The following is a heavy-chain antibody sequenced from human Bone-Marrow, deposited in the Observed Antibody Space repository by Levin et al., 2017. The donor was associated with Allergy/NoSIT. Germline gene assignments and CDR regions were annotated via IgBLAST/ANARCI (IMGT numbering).Heavy chain of an antibody. D-gene: IGHD6-13*01. CDR2: IDWLDDK. CDR1: GFSLSTGGMC. CDR3: ARISGSSPPYYYYPMDF. J-gene: IGHJ6*02. V-gene: IGHV2-70*01. Sequence: SGPTLVKPTQTLTLTCTFSGFSLSTGGMCVSWIRQPPGKALEWLALIDWLDDKYYTTSLKTRLTISKDTSKNEVVLTMTNVDPVDTATYYCARISGSSPPYYYYPMDFWGQGTTVTVSS.